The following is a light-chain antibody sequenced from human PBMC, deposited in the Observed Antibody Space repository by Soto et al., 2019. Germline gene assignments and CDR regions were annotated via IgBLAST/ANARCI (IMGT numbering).Light chain of an antibody. CDR3: CSYADGSIYV. CDR1: SRDIGAYNY. J-gene: IGLJ1*01. CDR2: EVV. V-gene: IGLV2-14*01. Sequence: QAVVTQPASVSGSPGQSISISCSGTSRDIGAYNYVSWYLQHPGKAPKLMIYEVVNRPSGVSNRFSGSKSDNTASLTISGLQAEDEADYYCCSYADGSIYVFGTGTKLTVL.